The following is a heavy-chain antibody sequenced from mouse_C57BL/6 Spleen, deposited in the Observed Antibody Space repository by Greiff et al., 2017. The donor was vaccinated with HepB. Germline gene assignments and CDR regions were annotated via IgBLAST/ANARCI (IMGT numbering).Heavy chain of an antibody. CDR3: ARERGNYHSFAY. V-gene: IGHV1-82*01. CDR1: GYAFSSSW. CDR2: IYPGDGDT. Sequence: QVQLQQSGPELVKPGASVKISCKASGYAFSSSWMNWVKQRPGKGLEWIGRIYPGDGDTNYNGKFKGKATLTADKSSSTAYMQLSSLTSEDSAVYFCARERGNYHSFAYWGQGTLVTVSA. D-gene: IGHD2-1*01. J-gene: IGHJ3*01.